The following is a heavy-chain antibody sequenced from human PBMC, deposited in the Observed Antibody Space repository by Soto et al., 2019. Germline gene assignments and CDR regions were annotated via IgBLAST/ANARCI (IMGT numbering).Heavy chain of an antibody. D-gene: IGHD6-13*01. CDR1: GYTFTSYY. J-gene: IGHJ4*02. CDR2: INPSGGST. V-gene: IGHV1-46*01. Sequence: ASVKVYCKASGYTFTSYYMHWLRQAPGQGLEWMGIINPSGGSTSYAQKFQGRVTMTRDTSTSTVYMELSSLRSEDTAVYYCARDHGSWYIDYWGQGTLVTVSS. CDR3: ARDHGSWYIDY.